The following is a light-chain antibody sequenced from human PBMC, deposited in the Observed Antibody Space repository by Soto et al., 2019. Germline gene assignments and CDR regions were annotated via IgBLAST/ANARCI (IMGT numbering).Light chain of an antibody. CDR2: EVS. CDR3: SSYSGNNRLI. V-gene: IGLV2-8*01. Sequence: QSVLTQPPSASGSPGQSVTISCTGTSSDVGAYTYVSWYQQHAGKVPRLIIYEVSERPSGVPDRFSGSKSGNTASLRVSGLLTEDEADYYCSSYSGNNRLIFGGGTKLTV. J-gene: IGLJ2*01. CDR1: SSDVGAYTY.